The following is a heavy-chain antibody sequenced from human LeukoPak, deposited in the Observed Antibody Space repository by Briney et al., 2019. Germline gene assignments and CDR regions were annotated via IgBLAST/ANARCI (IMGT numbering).Heavy chain of an antibody. D-gene: IGHD1-26*01. V-gene: IGHV3-30-3*01. CDR2: ISYDGSNK. Sequence: GSLRLSCAASGFTFSSYAMHWVRQAPGKGLEWVAVISYDGSNKYYADSVKGRFTISRDNAKNSLYLQMNSLRAEDTAVYYCARAMYSGSYIPGSDYWGQGTLVTVSS. CDR3: ARAMYSGSYIPGSDY. CDR1: GFTFSSYA. J-gene: IGHJ4*02.